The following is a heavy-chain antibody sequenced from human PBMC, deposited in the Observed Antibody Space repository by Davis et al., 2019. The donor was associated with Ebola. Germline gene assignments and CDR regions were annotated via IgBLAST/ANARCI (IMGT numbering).Heavy chain of an antibody. V-gene: IGHV1-2*06. CDR1: GYTFTDYF. Sequence: AASVKVSCKASGYTFTDYFIHWVRQAPGQGLEWMGLINPNSGATKYAQQLQGRLTMTRDTSISTVYMELSRLRSDDTAVYYCARGGLSVLLVPRDYYYGMDVWGQGTTVSVSS. J-gene: IGHJ6*02. CDR2: INPNSGAT. CDR3: ARGGLSVLLVPRDYYYGMDV. D-gene: IGHD1-26*01.